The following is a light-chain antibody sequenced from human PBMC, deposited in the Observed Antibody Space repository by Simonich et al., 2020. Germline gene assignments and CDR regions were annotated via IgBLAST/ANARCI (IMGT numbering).Light chain of an antibody. CDR2: GGS. J-gene: IGKJ5*01. V-gene: IGKV2-29*02. Sequence: DIVMTQTPLSLSVTPGQPASISCKSSQSLLHSDGKTYLYWYLQKPGQSPQPLIYGGSSRFSGGPDRFSGSGSGTDFTLKISRVEAEDVGVYYCMQGIHLPITFGQGTRLEIK. CDR1: QSLLHSDGKTY. CDR3: MQGIHLPIT.